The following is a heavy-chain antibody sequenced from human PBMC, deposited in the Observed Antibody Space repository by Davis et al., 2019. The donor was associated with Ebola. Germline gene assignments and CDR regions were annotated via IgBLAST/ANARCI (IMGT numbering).Heavy chain of an antibody. CDR1: KFTFSSYG. V-gene: IGHV3-23*01. Sequence: PGGSLRLSCAASKFTFSSYGMNWVRQTPGKGLEWVSGISGGGYTTDYADSVKGRFTISRDNSKTTLYLHMNSLRAEDTAIYYCAKEKVTGSSYYLDYWGQGTLVTVSS. D-gene: IGHD7-27*01. CDR2: ISGGGYTT. CDR3: AKEKVTGSSYYLDY. J-gene: IGHJ4*02.